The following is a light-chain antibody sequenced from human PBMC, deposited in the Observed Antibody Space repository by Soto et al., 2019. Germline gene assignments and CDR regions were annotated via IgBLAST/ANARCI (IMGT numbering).Light chain of an antibody. Sequence: EIVLTQSPGTLSLSPGERATLSCRASQSVSSSFLAWYQQKPGQAPRLLIYGASSRATGIPDRFSGSGSGTDFTLTISRLSPEYFAVYYCQQYGSAPRACVHGTKLGIK. CDR1: QSVSSSF. V-gene: IGKV3-20*01. J-gene: IGKJ2*01. CDR3: QQYGSAPRA. CDR2: GAS.